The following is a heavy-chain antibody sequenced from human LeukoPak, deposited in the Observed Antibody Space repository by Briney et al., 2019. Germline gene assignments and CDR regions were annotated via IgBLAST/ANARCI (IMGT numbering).Heavy chain of an antibody. J-gene: IGHJ4*02. CDR1: GASISSYY. CDR3: AKELGDSYDGSGYWDY. D-gene: IGHD3-22*01. Sequence: SETLSLTCTVSGASISSYYWSWIRQPPGKGLEWIGYIYYSGSTNFNPSLKSLVTISVDTSKNQFSLKLIAVTAADTAVYYGAKELGDSYDGSGYWDYWSQGTLVTVSS. CDR2: IYYSGST. V-gene: IGHV4-59*01.